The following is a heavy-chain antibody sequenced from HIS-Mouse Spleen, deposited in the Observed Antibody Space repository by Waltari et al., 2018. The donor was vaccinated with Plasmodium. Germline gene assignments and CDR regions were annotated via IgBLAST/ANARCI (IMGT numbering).Heavy chain of an antibody. J-gene: IGHJ4*02. CDR1: GGSISSSSYS. CDR2: IYYSGST. CDR3: ARGGYSSSSYYFDY. Sequence: QLQLQESGPGLVKPSATLSLTCTVSGGSISSSSYSWGWSRQPPGKGLEWIGSIYYSGSTYYNPSLKSRVTISVDTSKNQFSLKLSSVTAADTAVYYCARGGYSSSSYYFDYWGQGTVVTVSS. V-gene: IGHV4-39*07. D-gene: IGHD6-6*01.